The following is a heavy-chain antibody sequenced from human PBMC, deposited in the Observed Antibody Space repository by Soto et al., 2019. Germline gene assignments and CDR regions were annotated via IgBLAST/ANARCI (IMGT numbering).Heavy chain of an antibody. CDR3: ASGLSGDKVDQ. Sequence: QVQLQESGPGLVKPSQTLSLTCTVSGGSISDGAYYWSWIRQPPGKGLEWIGHIYDSGNTYNNPSLKSRLTISVDTSKNPSSLNLNSVTAADTAVYYCASGLSGDKVDQWGQGTLVTVSS. J-gene: IGHJ4*02. CDR2: IYDSGNT. V-gene: IGHV4-30-4*01. D-gene: IGHD2-21*01. CDR1: GGSISDGAYY.